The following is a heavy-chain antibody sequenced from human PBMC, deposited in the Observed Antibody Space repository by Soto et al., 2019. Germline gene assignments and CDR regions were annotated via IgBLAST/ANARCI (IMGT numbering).Heavy chain of an antibody. Sequence: SYTVAYGTISNSSDCWGLIRQPPGKGLEWIGSIYYSGSTYYNPSLKSRVTISVDTSKNQFSLKLSSVTAADTAVYYCARHNTIYFDYWGQGTLVTVSS. J-gene: IGHJ4*02. D-gene: IGHD3-3*01. CDR1: YGTISNSSDC. CDR3: ARHNTIYFDY. CDR2: IYYSGST. V-gene: IGHV4-39*01.